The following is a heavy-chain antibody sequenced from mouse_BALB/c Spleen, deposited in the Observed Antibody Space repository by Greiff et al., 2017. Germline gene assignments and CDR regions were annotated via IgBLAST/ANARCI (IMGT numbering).Heavy chain of an antibody. J-gene: IGHJ2*01. Sequence: QVQLQQPGAELVKPGASVKMSCKASGYTFTSYWMHWVKQRPGQGLEWIGVIDPSDSYTSYNQKFKGKATLTVDTSSSTAYMQLSSLTSEDSAVYYCTRSDYGYDYFDYWGQGTTLTVSS. CDR1: GYTFTSYW. D-gene: IGHD2-2*01. CDR2: IDPSDSYT. V-gene: IGHV1S127*01. CDR3: TRSDYGYDYFDY.